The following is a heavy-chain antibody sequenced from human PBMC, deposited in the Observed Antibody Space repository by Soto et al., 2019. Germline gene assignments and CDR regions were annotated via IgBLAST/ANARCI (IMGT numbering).Heavy chain of an antibody. V-gene: IGHV1-2*02. Sequence: QVQLVSSGAEVKKPGASVKVSCRASGYTFTDYYIHWVRQAPGQGLQWVGWINPNSGATEYAQKFQGRLTMTRDPSISTVYMEVTRLRSDDTALYFCARAAPLRYSGYALDHWGQGTRVTVST. CDR3: ARAAPLRYSGYALDH. CDR1: GYTFTDYY. J-gene: IGHJ4*02. CDR2: INPNSGAT. D-gene: IGHD5-12*01.